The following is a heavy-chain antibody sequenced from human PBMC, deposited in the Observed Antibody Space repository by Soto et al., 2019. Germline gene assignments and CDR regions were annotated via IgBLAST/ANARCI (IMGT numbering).Heavy chain of an antibody. V-gene: IGHV3-30*18. CDR1: GFTFSNYG. CDR2: ISDDGDKR. D-gene: IGHD1-26*01. CDR3: AKARVRIVGANSFDY. J-gene: IGHJ4*02. Sequence: VGSLRLSCVGSGFTFSNYGMHWVRQPPGKGLEWVALISDDGDKRYYADSVRGRLIISRDNSKDTLQQMNSLGPDDTAVYFCAKARVRIVGANSFDYWGQGTPVTVSS.